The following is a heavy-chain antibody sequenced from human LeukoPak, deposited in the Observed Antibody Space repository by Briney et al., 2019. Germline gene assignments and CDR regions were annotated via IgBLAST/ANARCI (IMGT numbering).Heavy chain of an antibody. CDR2: ISYDGSNK. D-gene: IGHD6-13*01. Sequence: NPGGSLRLSCAASGFTFSSYAMHWVRQAPGKGLEWVAVISYDGSNKYYADSVKGRFTISRDNSKNTLYLQMNSLKAEDTAVYYCARAHPAAAAATFDYWGQGTRVTVSS. CDR3: ARAHPAAAAATFDY. V-gene: IGHV3-30-3*01. J-gene: IGHJ4*02. CDR1: GFTFSSYA.